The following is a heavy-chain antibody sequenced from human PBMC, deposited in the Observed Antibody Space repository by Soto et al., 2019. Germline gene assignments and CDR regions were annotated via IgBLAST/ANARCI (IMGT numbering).Heavy chain of an antibody. CDR3: VVEGALTDHWFDP. V-gene: IGHV3-23*01. D-gene: IGHD7-27*01. Sequence: PGGSLRISCAASGFTFSSYAMSWVRQAPGTGLEWVSAIXXXGXSXXXAXXXXGRFTISRDNSKNTLYLQMNSLRAEDTAVYYCVVEGALTDHWFDPWGQGTLVTVSS. CDR1: GFTFSSYA. CDR2: IXXXGXSX. J-gene: IGHJ5*02.